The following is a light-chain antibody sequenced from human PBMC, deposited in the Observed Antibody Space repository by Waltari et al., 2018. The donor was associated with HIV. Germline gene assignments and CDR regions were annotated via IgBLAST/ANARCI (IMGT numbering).Light chain of an antibody. V-gene: IGKV1-16*02. Sequence: DIQMTQSPSSLSASVGDRVTITCRASHDISNYLAWFQQKPGEAPKSLIYAASTLQSGVPSKFRGSGSETYFTLTSNSLQSEDSATYSCQQYKRYPLTFGQGTRLEIK. J-gene: IGKJ5*01. CDR1: HDISNY. CDR3: QQYKRYPLT. CDR2: AAS.